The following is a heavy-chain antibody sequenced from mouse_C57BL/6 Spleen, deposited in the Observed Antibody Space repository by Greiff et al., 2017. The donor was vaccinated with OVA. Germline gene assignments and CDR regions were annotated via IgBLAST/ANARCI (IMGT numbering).Heavy chain of an antibody. J-gene: IGHJ4*01. CDR3: ARYYYGSSSYAMDY. V-gene: IGHV1-61*01. CDR2: IYPSDSET. CDR1: GYTFTSYW. D-gene: IGHD1-1*01. Sequence: QVQLQQPGAELVRPGSSVKLSCKASGYTFTSYWMDWVKQRPGQGLEWIGNIYPSDSETHYNQKFKDKATLTVDKSSSTAYMQLSSLTSEDSAVYYGARYYYGSSSYAMDYWGQGTSVTVSS.